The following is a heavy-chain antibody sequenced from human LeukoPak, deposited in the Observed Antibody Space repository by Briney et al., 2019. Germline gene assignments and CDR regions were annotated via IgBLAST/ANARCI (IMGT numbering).Heavy chain of an antibody. J-gene: IGHJ4*02. CDR3: AKDLWSPSDY. D-gene: IGHD2-8*02. V-gene: IGHV3-30*02. Sequence: GGSLRLSCAASGFTFSSYGMHWVRQAPGKGLEGVAFIRYDGSNKYYVDSVKGRFTISRDNSKNTLYLQMNSLRVEDTAVYHCAKDLWSPSDYWGQGTLVTVSS. CDR1: GFTFSSYG. CDR2: IRYDGSNK.